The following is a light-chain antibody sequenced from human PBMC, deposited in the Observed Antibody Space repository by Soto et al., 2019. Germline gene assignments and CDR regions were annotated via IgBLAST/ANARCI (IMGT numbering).Light chain of an antibody. Sequence: EIVMTQSPATLSVSPGERATLSCRASQSVSSNLAWYQQKPGQAPRLLIYDASTRATGIPARFSGSGSGTEFTFTSSSLPSEDFAVYYCQQYNNWRTWTFGQGTKVEIK. CDR3: QQYNNWRTWT. J-gene: IGKJ1*01. CDR2: DAS. CDR1: QSVSSN. V-gene: IGKV3-15*01.